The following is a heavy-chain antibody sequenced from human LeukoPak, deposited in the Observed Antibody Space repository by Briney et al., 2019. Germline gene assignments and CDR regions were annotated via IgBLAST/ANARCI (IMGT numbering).Heavy chain of an antibody. D-gene: IGHD6-13*01. CDR3: ARGGQQIH. J-gene: IGHJ4*02. Sequence: GGSLRLSCAASGFTFSNAWMNWVRQAPGKGLEWVSSISSSSSYIYYADSVKGRFTISRDNAKNSLYLQMNSLRAEDTAVYYCARGGQQIHWGQGTLVTVSS. CDR2: ISSSSSYI. CDR1: GFTFSNAW. V-gene: IGHV3-21*01.